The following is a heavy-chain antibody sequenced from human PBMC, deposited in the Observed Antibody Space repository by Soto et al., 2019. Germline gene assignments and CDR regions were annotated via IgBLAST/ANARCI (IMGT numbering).Heavy chain of an antibody. CDR1: GFTFSSYA. V-gene: IGHV3-23*01. J-gene: IGHJ5*01. CDR2: ISGSGGST. CDR3: PKARVVVVPAAPFDP. D-gene: IGHD2-2*01. Sequence: GGSLRLSCAASGFTFSSYAMSWVRQAPGKGLEWVSAISGSGGSTYYADSVKGRFTISRDNSKNTLYLQMNSLRAEDTAVYYCPKARVVVVPAAPFDPWGQGTLVTVSS.